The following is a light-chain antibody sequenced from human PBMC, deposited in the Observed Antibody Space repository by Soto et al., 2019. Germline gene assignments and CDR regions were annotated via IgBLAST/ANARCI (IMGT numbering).Light chain of an antibody. V-gene: IGKV1-39*01. J-gene: IGKJ1*01. CDR3: QQSYSTPT. Sequence: DIQMTQSPSSLSASVGDRVTTTCRASQSISSYLNWYQQKPGKAPKLLIYAASSLQSGVPSRFSGSGSGTDFTLTISSLQPEDFATYYCQQSYSTPTFGQGTKVDIK. CDR2: AAS. CDR1: QSISSY.